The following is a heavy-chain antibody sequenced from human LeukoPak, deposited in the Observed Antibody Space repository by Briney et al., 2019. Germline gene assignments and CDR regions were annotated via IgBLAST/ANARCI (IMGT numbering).Heavy chain of an antibody. V-gene: IGHV3-7*01. CDR2: IRQDGSEK. CDR3: AKDRETDYFDY. Sequence: PGGSLRLSCAASGFTFSDYWMTWVRQAPGKGLEWVANIRQDGSEKYHVDSVKGRFTISRDNSKNTLYLQMNSLRAEDTAVYYCAKDRETDYFDYWGQGTLVTVSS. D-gene: IGHD1-14*01. CDR1: GFTFSDYW. J-gene: IGHJ4*02.